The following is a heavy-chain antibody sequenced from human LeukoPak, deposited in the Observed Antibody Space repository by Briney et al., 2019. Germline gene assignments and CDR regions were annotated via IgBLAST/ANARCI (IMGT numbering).Heavy chain of an antibody. CDR3: AKGPIPGFDY. CDR1: GFTFSSYG. V-gene: IGHV3-30*02. J-gene: IGHJ4*02. CDR2: IQNDGSNE. Sequence: GGSLRLSCAASGFTFSSYGMHWVRQAPGKGLEWVAYIQNDGSNEQYADSVKGRFSISRDSSKNILYLQMNSLRAEDTAVYYCAKGPIPGFDYWGQGALVTVSS.